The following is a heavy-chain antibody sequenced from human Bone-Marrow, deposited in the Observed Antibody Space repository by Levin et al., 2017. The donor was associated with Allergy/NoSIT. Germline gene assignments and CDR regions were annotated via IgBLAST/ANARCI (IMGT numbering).Heavy chain of an antibody. J-gene: IGHJ3*02. CDR1: GGSFTTYH. V-gene: IGHV1-69*02. CDR2: IIPLLGNA. D-gene: IGHD4-23*01. Sequence: SVKVSCTASGGSFTTYHVNWVRQAPGQGLEWLGRIIPLLGNARYAEKFQDTVTITADKSTNTVYLELSNLRSEDTAVYFCATRTPTVAFRFDAFDIWGQGTMVTVSS. CDR3: ATRTPTVAFRFDAFDI.